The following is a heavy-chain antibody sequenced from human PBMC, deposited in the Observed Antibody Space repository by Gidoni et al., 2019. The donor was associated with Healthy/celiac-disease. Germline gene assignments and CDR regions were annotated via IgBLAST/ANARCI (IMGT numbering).Heavy chain of an antibody. CDR1: GGSFSGYY. CDR2: INQSGST. D-gene: IGHD6-19*01. J-gene: IGHJ4*02. V-gene: IGHV4-34*01. Sequence: QVQLQPWGAGLLKPSETLSLTCPVYGGSFSGYYWSWIRQPPGKGLEWIGEINQSGSTNYNPSLKSRVTISVDTSKNQFSLKLSSVTAADTAVYYCARESYSSGCLFDYWGQGTLVTVSS. CDR3: ARESYSSGCLFDY.